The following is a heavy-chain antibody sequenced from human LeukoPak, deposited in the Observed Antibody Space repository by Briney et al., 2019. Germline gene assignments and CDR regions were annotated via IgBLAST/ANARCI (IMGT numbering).Heavy chain of an antibody. V-gene: IGHV3-23*01. J-gene: IGHJ5*02. CDR1: GFTFSSYA. CDR3: ARGKGRSSWFDP. Sequence: GGSLRLSCAASGFTFSSYAMSWVRQAPGKGLEWVSGISGSGGSTYYADSVKGRFTISRDNSKNTLYLQMNSLRAEDTAVYYCARGKGRSSWFDPWGQGTLVTVSS. D-gene: IGHD3-10*01. CDR2: ISGSGGST.